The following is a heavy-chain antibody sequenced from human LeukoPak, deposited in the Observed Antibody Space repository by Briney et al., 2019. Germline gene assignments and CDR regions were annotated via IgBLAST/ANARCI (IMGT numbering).Heavy chain of an antibody. Sequence: GGSLRLSCAASGFTFSSYWMSWVRQAPGKGLEWVSSISSSSSYIYYADSVKGRFTISRDNAKNSLYLQMNSLRAEDTAVYYCARGGWYSDYFDYWGQGTLVTVSS. V-gene: IGHV3-21*01. D-gene: IGHD6-19*01. J-gene: IGHJ4*02. CDR3: ARGGWYSDYFDY. CDR2: ISSSSSYI. CDR1: GFTFSSYW.